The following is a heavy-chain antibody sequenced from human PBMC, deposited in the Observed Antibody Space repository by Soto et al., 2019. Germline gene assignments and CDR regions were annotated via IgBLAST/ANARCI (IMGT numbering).Heavy chain of an antibody. CDR3: AKDRVGATRGRKYYYYYYGMDV. D-gene: IGHD1-26*01. V-gene: IGHV3-30*18. J-gene: IGHJ6*02. Sequence: PGGSLRLSCAASGFTFNSYGMHWVRQAPGKGLEWVAVISYDGSNKYYADSVKGRFTISRDNSKNTLYLQMNRLRAEDTAVYYWAKDRVGATRGRKYYYYYYGMDVWGQGTTVTVSS. CDR1: GFTFNSYG. CDR2: ISYDGSNK.